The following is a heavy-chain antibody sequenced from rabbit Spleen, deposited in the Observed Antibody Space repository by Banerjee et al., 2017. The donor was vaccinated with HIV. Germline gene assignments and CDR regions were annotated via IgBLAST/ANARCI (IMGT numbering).Heavy chain of an antibody. V-gene: IGHV1S47*01. CDR3: VRRMGVGNVVYFGRLDL. CDR1: GLDDSGYG. Sequence: QEQLVESGGGLVQPEGSLKLSCKASGLDDSGYGVSWVRQAPGKGLEWIGYIDPIFGKTYYASWVNGRFTISRHNAQNTLHLQLNSLTAADTATYFCVRRMGVGNVVYFGRLDLWGQGTLVTVS. D-gene: IGHD1-1*01. J-gene: IGHJ3*01. CDR2: IDPIFGKT.